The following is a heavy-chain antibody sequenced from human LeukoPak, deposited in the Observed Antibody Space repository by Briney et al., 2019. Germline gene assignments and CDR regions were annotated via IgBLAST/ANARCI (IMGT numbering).Heavy chain of an antibody. J-gene: IGHJ6*02. V-gene: IGHV4-34*01. CDR1: GGSISSYY. D-gene: IGHD5-24*01. Sequence: SETLSLTCTVSGGSISSYYWSWIRQPPGKGLEWIGEINHSGSTNYNPSLKSRVTISVDTSKNQFSLKLSSVTAADTAVYYCARDGYSRYYYYGMDVWGQGTTVTVSS. CDR2: INHSGST. CDR3: ARDGYSRYYYYGMDV.